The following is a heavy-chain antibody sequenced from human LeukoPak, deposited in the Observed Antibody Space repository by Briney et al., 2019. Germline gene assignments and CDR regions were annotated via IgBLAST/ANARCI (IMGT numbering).Heavy chain of an antibody. CDR2: ISGSGVST. CDR3: AKGKGSPSSSIDW. V-gene: IGHV3-23*01. D-gene: IGHD2-15*01. J-gene: IGHJ4*02. CDR1: GFTFSSYA. Sequence: GGSLRLSCAASGFTFSSYAMHWVRQAPGKGLEWVSSISGSGVSTYYADSVKGRFTISRENSKNTLYLQIHSLRAEDTALYYCAKGKGSPSSSIDWWGQGTLVTVSS.